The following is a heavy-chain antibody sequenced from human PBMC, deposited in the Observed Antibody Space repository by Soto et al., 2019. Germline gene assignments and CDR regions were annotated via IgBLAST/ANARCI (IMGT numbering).Heavy chain of an antibody. CDR3: ARVDTSMVPYYYGMYG. D-gene: IGHD5-18*01. V-gene: IGHV1-46*01. J-gene: IGHJ6*02. CDR2: INPSGGST. Sequence: ASVKVSCKASGYTFTSYYMHWVRQAPGQGLEWMGIINPSGGSTSYAQKFQGRVTMTRDTSTSTVYMELSSLRSEDTAVYYCARVDTSMVPYYYGMYGWGQGTTVTVSS. CDR1: GYTFTSYY.